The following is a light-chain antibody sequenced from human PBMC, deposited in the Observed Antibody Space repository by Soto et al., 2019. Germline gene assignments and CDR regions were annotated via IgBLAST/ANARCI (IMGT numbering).Light chain of an antibody. CDR2: GAS. CDR3: QQYGSSRT. CDR1: QSVRSN. V-gene: IGKV3-20*01. J-gene: IGKJ1*01. Sequence: EIVMTQSPATLSVSPGERPTIPCRASQSVRSNLAWYKQKPGQAPRLLIYGASNRITGIQDRFSGSGSGTDFTLTITRLEPEDFARDYCQQYGSSRTFGQGTKVDIK.